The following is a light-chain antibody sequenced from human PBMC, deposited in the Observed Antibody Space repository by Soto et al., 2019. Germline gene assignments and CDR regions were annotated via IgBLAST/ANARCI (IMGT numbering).Light chain of an antibody. V-gene: IGKV1-8*01. J-gene: IGKJ1*01. CDR2: AAS. Sequence: IQMTQSPSTLSASVGDRVTITCRASQGISSYLAWYQQKPGKAPKLLIYAASTLQSGVPSRFSGSGSGTDFTLTISCLQSEDFATYYCQQYYSYPATFGQGTKVDIK. CDR1: QGISSY. CDR3: QQYYSYPAT.